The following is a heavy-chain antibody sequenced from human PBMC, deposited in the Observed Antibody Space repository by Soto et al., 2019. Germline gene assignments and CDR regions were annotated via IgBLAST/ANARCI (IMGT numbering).Heavy chain of an antibody. CDR1: GVSVSDYH. D-gene: IGHD5-18*01. V-gene: IGHV4-59*08. CDR3: ARRYGSCFDY. CDR2: IHYNGRT. J-gene: IGHJ4*02. Sequence: SETLSLTCSVSGVSVSDYHWTWIRLTPKKELQWIGFIHYNGRTDSSPSLKSRVTISVDTSKNQFSLKLSSVTAADTAVYYCARRYGSCFDYWGQGTLVTVPS.